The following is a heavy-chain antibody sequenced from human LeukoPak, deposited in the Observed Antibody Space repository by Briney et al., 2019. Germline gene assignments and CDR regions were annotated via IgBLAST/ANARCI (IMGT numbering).Heavy chain of an antibody. V-gene: IGHV3-30*03. J-gene: IGHJ4*02. CDR3: VRGVNI. CDR1: GFTFSNYG. Sequence: GGSLRLSCATSGFTFSNYGMHWVRQAPGEGLEWVSLISYDGTNKYYADSVKGRFIISRDNSKNTLYLQLSGLRPEDTAVYYCVRGVNIWGRGTLVTVPS. CDR2: ISYDGTNK. D-gene: IGHD3-10*01.